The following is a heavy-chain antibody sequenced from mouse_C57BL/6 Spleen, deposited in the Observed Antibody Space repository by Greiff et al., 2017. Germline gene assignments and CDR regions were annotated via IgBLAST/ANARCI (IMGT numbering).Heavy chain of an antibody. D-gene: IGHD2-5*01. CDR3: ARQGSNGIYYAMDY. CDR2: ISSGGSYT. Sequence: EVHLVESGGDLVKPGGSLKLSCAASGFTFSSYGMSWVRQTPDKRLEWVATISSGGSYTYYPDSVKGRFTISRDNAKNTLYLQMSSLKSEDTAMYYCARQGSNGIYYAMDYWGQGTSVTVSS. CDR1: GFTFSSYG. V-gene: IGHV5-6*01. J-gene: IGHJ4*01.